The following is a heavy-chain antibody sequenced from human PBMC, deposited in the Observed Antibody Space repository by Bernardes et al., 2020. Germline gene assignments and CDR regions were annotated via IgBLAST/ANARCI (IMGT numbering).Heavy chain of an antibody. V-gene: IGHV3-7*01. D-gene: IGHD3-10*01. CDR2: IKQDGSEK. CDR1: GFTFRSSW. Sequence: VGSLLLSCAASGFTFRSSWMSWVRQAPGQGLEWVANIKQDGSEKYYVDSVKGRFTISRDNAKNSLYLQMNSLRAEDTAVYYCAREGDGVDYWGQGTLVTVSS. CDR3: AREGDGVDY. J-gene: IGHJ4*02.